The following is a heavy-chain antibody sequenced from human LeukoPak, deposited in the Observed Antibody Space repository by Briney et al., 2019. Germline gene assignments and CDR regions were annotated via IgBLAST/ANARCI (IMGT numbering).Heavy chain of an antibody. D-gene: IGHD4-17*01. Sequence: GGSLRLSCAASGFTFSNAWMSWVRQAPGKGLEWVGRIKSKTDRGTTDYAAPVKGRFTISRDDSKNTLYLQMNSLKTEDTAVYYCTTDPDYGYFDYWGQGTLVTVSS. CDR3: TTDPDYGYFDY. CDR1: GFTFSNAW. J-gene: IGHJ4*02. CDR2: IKSKTDRGTT. V-gene: IGHV3-15*01.